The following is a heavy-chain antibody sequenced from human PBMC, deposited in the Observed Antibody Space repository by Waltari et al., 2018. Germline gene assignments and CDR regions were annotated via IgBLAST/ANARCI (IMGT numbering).Heavy chain of an antibody. CDR1: GFIFSDYL. D-gene: IGHD4-4*01. CDR3: ARSKAAGY. V-gene: IGHV3-7*03. Sequence: VRRVESGGGLVQPGGSLRLSCEVSGFIFSDYLMSWVRQAPGEGLEWVANIKQDGSDANYMDSGKGRFIISRDNTKNSSYLQMNSLRADDTAVYFCARSKAAGYWGQGALVTVSS. CDR2: IKQDGSDA. J-gene: IGHJ4*02.